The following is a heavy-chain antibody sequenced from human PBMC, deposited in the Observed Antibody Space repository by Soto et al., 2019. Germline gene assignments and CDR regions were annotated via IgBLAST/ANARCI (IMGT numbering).Heavy chain of an antibody. CDR1: GGSISSYY. CDR2: IYYSGST. CDR3: ARLHFNSYFDY. Sequence: QVQLQESGPGLVKPSETLSLTCTVSGGSISSYYWSWIRQPPGKGLEWIGYIYYSGSTNYNPSLKSRVTISVDTSKNQFSLKLSSVTAADTAVYYCARLHFNSYFDYWGQGTLVTVSS. V-gene: IGHV4-59*08. J-gene: IGHJ4*02.